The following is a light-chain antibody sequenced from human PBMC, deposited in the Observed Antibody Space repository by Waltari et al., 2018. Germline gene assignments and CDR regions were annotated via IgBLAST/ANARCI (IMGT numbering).Light chain of an antibody. CDR2: DVN. J-gene: IGLJ3*02. CDR1: RSDVGGYNY. V-gene: IGLV2-14*03. CDR3: SSYRSSKNVL. Sequence: QSALTQPASVSGSPGQSITISCPGTRSDVGGYNYVSWYQQHPGKAPKLLIYDVNNRPSGVSIRFSGSKSGNTASLTIAGLQAEDEADYYCSSYRSSKNVLFGGGTKLTVL.